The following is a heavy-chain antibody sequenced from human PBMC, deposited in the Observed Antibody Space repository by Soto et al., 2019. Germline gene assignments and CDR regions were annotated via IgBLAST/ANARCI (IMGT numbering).Heavy chain of an antibody. J-gene: IGHJ3*02. CDR3: ARRSPLTDSPSDAFDI. CDR1: GYSFTSYW. CDR2: IYPGDSDT. Sequence: GESLKISCKGSGYSFTSYWIGWVRQMPGKGLEWMGIIYPGDSDTRYSPSLQGQVTISADKSISTAYLQWSSLKASDTAMYYCARRSPLTDSPSDAFDIWGQGTMVTVSS. V-gene: IGHV5-51*01.